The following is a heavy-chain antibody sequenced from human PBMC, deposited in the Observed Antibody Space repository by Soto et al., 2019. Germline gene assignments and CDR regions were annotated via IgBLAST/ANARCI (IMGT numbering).Heavy chain of an antibody. CDR2: IYPGDSDT. V-gene: IGHV5-51*01. J-gene: IGHJ4*02. Sequence: PGESLKISCKGSGYSFTSYWIGWVRQMPGKGLEWMGIIYPGDSDTRYSPSFQGQVTIPADKSISTAYLQWSSLKASDTAMYYCARLNRAYYDSSGYYYFYYWGQGTLVTVSS. CDR3: ARLNRAYYDSSGYYYFYY. CDR1: GYSFTSYW. D-gene: IGHD3-22*01.